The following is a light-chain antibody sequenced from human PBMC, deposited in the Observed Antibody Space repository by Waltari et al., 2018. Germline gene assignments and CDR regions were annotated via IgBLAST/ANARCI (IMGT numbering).Light chain of an antibody. CDR1: QGISSY. J-gene: IGKJ4*01. CDR3: QHVKSHPLT. CDR2: DAS. V-gene: IGKV1-9*01. Sequence: DIQLTQSPSFLSASVGDRVTITCRASQGISSYLAGYQRKPRKAPNLLVYDASTLQNGVPSIFSGSGSGTEFTLTISSLQPEDFATYYCQHVKSHPLTFGGGTEVEIK.